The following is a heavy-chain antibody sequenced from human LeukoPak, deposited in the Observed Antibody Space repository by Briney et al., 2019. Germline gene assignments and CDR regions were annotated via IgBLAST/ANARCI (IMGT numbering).Heavy chain of an antibody. CDR2: LATSGDT. CDR1: GFTFSTYD. Sequence: PGGSLRLSCATCGFTFSTYDIHWVRHTAGKGLECVSPLATSGDTYSPGSVKGQFTISGESAKNSLCLQKNSLRGGDTAVYSCAKGSYNCNGNSCPQYYYYMDVWGKGTTVTVSS. J-gene: IGHJ6*03. CDR3: AKGSYNCNGNSCPQYYYYMDV. D-gene: IGHD2/OR15-2a*01. V-gene: IGHV3-13*03.